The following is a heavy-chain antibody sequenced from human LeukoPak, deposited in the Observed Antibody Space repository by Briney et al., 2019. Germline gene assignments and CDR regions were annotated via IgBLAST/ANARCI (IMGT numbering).Heavy chain of an antibody. J-gene: IGHJ4*02. Sequence: SQTLSLTCAVSGASFSYDYWTWVRQPPGKGLEWIGDINHSGRVNYRPSLKSRVTISADTSKSQFSLKLNAVTAADTAVYYCARGLGPMSPSLDYWGQGSLVTVSS. CDR3: ARGLGPMSPSLDY. CDR2: INHSGRV. CDR1: GASFSYDY. D-gene: IGHD3-22*01. V-gene: IGHV4-34*01.